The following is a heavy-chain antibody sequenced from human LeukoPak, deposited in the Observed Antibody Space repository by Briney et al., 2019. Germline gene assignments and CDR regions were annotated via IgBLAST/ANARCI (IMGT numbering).Heavy chain of an antibody. CDR3: ARDGRGSYYHADY. D-gene: IGHD1-26*01. CDR2: IYTTGSA. J-gene: IGHJ4*02. Sequence: PSETLSLTCTDSGGSIGGYYWSWIRQPAGKGLEWLGHIYTTGSANYNASLKSRVTMSVDMSKNQFSLKLTSVTAADTAVYYCARDGRGSYYHADYWGQGTLVTVSS. V-gene: IGHV4-4*07. CDR1: GGSIGGYY.